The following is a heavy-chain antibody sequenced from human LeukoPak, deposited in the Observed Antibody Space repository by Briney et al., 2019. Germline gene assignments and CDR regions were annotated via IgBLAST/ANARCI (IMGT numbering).Heavy chain of an antibody. CDR2: SNAGNGNT. D-gene: IGHD3-3*01. CDR1: GYTFTSYA. J-gene: IGHJ5*02. Sequence: GASVKVSCKASGYTFTSYAMHWVRQAPGQRLEWMGWSNAGNGNTKYSQEFQGRVTITRDTSASTAYMELSSLRSEDMAVYYCARKPIFGDSDNWFDPWGQGTLVTVSS. CDR3: ARKPIFGDSDNWFDP. V-gene: IGHV1-3*02.